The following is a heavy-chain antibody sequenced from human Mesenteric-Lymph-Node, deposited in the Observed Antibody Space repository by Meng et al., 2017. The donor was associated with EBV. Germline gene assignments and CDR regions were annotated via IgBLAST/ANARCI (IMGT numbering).Heavy chain of an antibody. CDR3: ARVGEADSGDYPNEDS. CDR2: INHSGNT. J-gene: IGHJ4*02. V-gene: IGHV4-34*01. CDR1: GGSFSTFY. Sequence: QGELQQWGSGLLTPSTPLSLTCPVYGGSFSTFYWSWNRQPPWKGLEWIGEINHSGNTNYNPSLKSRVTISVDTSKNQFSLRLTSVTAADTAVYYCARVGEADSGDYPNEDSWGQGTLVTVSS. D-gene: IGHD4-17*01.